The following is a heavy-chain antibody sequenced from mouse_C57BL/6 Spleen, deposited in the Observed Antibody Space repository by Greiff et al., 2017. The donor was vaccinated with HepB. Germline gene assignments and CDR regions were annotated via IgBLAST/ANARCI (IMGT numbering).Heavy chain of an antibody. CDR1: GYTFTSYW. J-gene: IGHJ2*01. Sequence: VQLQQPGAELVMPGASVKLSCKASGYTFTSYWMHWVKQRPGQGLEWIGEIDPSDSYTNYNQKFKGKSTLTVDKSSSTAYMQLSSLTSEDSAVYYCARRATTVVDYWGQGTTLTVSS. CDR3: ARRATTVVDY. CDR2: IDPSDSYT. D-gene: IGHD1-1*01. V-gene: IGHV1-69*01.